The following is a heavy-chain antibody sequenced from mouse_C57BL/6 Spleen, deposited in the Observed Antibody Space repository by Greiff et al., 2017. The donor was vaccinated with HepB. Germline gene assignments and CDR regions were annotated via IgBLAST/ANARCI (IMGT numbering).Heavy chain of an antibody. CDR1: GYTFTSYW. V-gene: IGHV1-69*01. CDR2: IDPSDSYT. CDR3: ARKRALLFDY. D-gene: IGHD2-10*01. J-gene: IGHJ2*01. Sequence: VQLQQSGAELVMPGASVKLSCKASGYTFTSYWMHWVKQRPGQGLEWIGEIDPSDSYTNYNQKFKGKSTLTVDKSSSTAYMQLSSLTSEDSAVYYCARKRALLFDYWGQGTTLTVSS.